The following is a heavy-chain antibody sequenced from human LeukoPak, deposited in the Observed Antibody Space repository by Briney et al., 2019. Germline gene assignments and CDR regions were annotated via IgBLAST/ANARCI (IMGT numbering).Heavy chain of an antibody. Sequence: TSETLSLTCTVSGGSISSGGYYWSWIRQPPGKGLEWIGYIYHSGSTYYNPSLKSRVTISVDRSKNQFSLKLSSVTAADTAVYYCARVASSSSYDAFDIWGQGTMVTVSS. CDR3: ARVASSSSYDAFDI. CDR1: GGSISSGGYY. J-gene: IGHJ3*02. V-gene: IGHV4-30-2*01. CDR2: IYHSGST. D-gene: IGHD6-6*01.